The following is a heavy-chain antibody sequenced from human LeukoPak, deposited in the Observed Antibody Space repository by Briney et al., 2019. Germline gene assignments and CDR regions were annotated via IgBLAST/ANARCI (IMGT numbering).Heavy chain of an antibody. CDR2: MSPDGDNE. CDR1: GLSFSSYG. J-gene: IGHJ4*02. D-gene: IGHD6-13*01. Sequence: GGSLRLSCAAFGLSFSSYGMHWVRQGPGKGPEWVAAMSPDGDNEYYADSVKGRITISRDNSKNTLYLQMNSLTTDDTAVYYCAKDGPYTSSFDYWGQGTLVTVSS. CDR3: AKDGPYTSSFDY. V-gene: IGHV3-30*18.